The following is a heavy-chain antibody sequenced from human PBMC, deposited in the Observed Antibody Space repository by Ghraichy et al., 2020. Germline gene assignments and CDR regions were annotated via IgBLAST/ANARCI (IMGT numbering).Heavy chain of an antibody. D-gene: IGHD2-15*01. CDR1: GGSFSGYY. V-gene: IGHV4-34*01. CDR2: INHSGST. J-gene: IGHJ2*01. Sequence: SETLSLTCAVYGGSFSGYYWSWIRQPPGKGLEWIGEINHSGSTNYNPSLKSRVTISVDTSKNQFSLKLSSVTAADTAVYYCARGLYCSGGSCYSRYFDLWGRGTLVTVSS. CDR3: ARGLYCSGGSCYSRYFDL.